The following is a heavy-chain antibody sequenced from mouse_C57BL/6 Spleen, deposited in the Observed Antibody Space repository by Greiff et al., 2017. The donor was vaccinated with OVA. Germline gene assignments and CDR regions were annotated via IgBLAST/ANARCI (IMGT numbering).Heavy chain of an antibody. D-gene: IGHD1-1*01. CDR2: IDPENGDT. Sequence: DVKLQESGAELVRPGASVKLSCTASGFNIKDDYMHWVKQRPEQGLEWIGWIDPENGDTEYASKFQGKATITADTSSNTAYLQLSSLTSEDTAVYYCTTSTVVAYFDYWGQGTTLTVSS. CDR1: GFNIKDDY. J-gene: IGHJ2*01. CDR3: TTSTVVAYFDY. V-gene: IGHV14-4*01.